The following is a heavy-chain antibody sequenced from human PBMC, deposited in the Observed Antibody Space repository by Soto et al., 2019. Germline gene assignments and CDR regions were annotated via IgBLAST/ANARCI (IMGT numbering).Heavy chain of an antibody. CDR2: ISSSSSTI. Sequence: EVQLVESGGGLIQPGGSLRLSCAASGFTFNTYSMNWVRQAPGKGLEWVSYISSSSSTIYYADSVKGRFTISRDDAKNSLYMQLNSLRAEDTAVYYCARDSDVWGKGTTVTVSS. J-gene: IGHJ6*04. V-gene: IGHV3-48*01. CDR3: ARDSDV. CDR1: GFTFNTYS.